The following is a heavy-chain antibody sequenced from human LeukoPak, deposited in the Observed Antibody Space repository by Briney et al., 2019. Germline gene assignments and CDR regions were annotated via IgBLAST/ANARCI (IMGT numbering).Heavy chain of an antibody. V-gene: IGHV1-46*01. Sequence: ASVKVSCKASGYTFTSYYMHWVRQAPGQGLEWMGIINPSGGSTGYAQKFQGRVTITADESTSTAYMELSSLRSEDTAVYYCARESMVRGVIYFDYWGQGTLVTVSS. CDR3: ARESMVRGVIYFDY. J-gene: IGHJ4*02. CDR2: INPSGGST. CDR1: GYTFTSYY. D-gene: IGHD3-10*01.